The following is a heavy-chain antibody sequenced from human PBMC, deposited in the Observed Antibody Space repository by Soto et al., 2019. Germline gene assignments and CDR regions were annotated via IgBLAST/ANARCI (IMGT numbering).Heavy chain of an antibody. D-gene: IGHD2-21*02. CDR3: ASRGHCGGDFLDFFFDQ. Sequence: QVQLVESGGGVVQPGRSLRLSCVATGFTFSNNAMHWVRQAPGKGLEWVAVISGDGNNKYYADSVKGRFTISRDNSKNTVSLQVQSLRAEDTAVYYCASRGHCGGDFLDFFFDQWGQGTLVTVSS. CDR1: GFTFSNNA. V-gene: IGHV3-30*04. CDR2: ISGDGNNK. J-gene: IGHJ4*02.